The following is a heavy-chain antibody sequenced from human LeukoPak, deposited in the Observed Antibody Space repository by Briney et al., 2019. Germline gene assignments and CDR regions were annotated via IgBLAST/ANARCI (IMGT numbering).Heavy chain of an antibody. CDR3: ARGTAGRVIHWGIHY. CDR2: INQDGSET. CDR1: GFTFSSHC. D-gene: IGHD3-16*02. V-gene: IGHV3-7*01. J-gene: IGHJ4*02. Sequence: GGSLRLSCAGSGFTFSSHCMNWARQAPGKGLEWVANINQDGSETYYVDSVKGPFTTSRDNAKSSLYLQMNTLRAEDTAVYYSARGTAGRVIHWGIHYWGQGTLVTVSS.